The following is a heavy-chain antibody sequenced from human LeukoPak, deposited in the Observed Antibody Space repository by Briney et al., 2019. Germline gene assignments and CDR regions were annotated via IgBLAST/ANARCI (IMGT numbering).Heavy chain of an antibody. V-gene: IGHV3-33*01. Sequence: GRSLRLSCAGSGFSFSSYGMHWVRQAPGKGLEWVAVIWHDGKIKHYADSVKGRFTISRDNTKNTLYLEMNSLRAEDTAVFYCARDRGSNDPIDYWGQGTLVTVSS. D-gene: IGHD2-15*01. CDR3: ARDRGSNDPIDY. J-gene: IGHJ4*02. CDR2: IWHDGKIK. CDR1: GFSFSSYG.